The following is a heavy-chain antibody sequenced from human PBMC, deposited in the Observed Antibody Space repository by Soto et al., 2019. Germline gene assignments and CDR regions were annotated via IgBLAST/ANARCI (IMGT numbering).Heavy chain of an antibody. J-gene: IGHJ4*02. CDR3: AFIPGGYCSGGSCYQLDY. D-gene: IGHD2-15*01. CDR1: GGTFSSYA. CDR2: IIPIFGTA. Sequence: QVQLVQSGAEVKKPGSSVKVSCKASGGTFSSYAISWVRQAPGQGLEWMGGIIPIFGTANYAQKVQGRVTITADESTSTAYMELSSLRSEDTAVYYCAFIPGGYCSGGSCYQLDYWGQGTLVTVSS. V-gene: IGHV1-69*01.